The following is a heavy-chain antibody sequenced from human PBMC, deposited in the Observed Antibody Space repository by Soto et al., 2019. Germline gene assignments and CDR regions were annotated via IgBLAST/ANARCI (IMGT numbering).Heavy chain of an antibody. Sequence: VQLVESGGGVVQPGRSLRLSCAASGFTFSYYGMHWVRQAPGKGLEWVAVISYDGSNKYYADSVKGRFTISRDDSKNTLYLQMNSLRAEDTAVYYCAKDLRYSSSWGYNYYGMDVWGQGTTVTVSS. V-gene: IGHV3-30*18. CDR1: GFTFSYYG. CDR2: ISYDGSNK. D-gene: IGHD6-13*01. CDR3: AKDLRYSSSWGYNYYGMDV. J-gene: IGHJ6*02.